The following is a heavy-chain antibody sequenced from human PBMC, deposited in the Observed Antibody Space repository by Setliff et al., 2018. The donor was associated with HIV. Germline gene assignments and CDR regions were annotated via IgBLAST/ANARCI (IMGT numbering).Heavy chain of an antibody. Sequence: SETLSLTCTVSGGSISSGGYYWSWIRQHPGKGLEWIGYMYHSGSTHYNPSLKSRVTISVDTSKKQLSLKLSSVTAADTAVYYCARHVGISIGGTRGDFDCWGQGTLVTVSS. D-gene: IGHD6-13*01. J-gene: IGHJ4*02. V-gene: IGHV4-31*03. CDR2: MYHSGST. CDR1: GGSISSGGYY. CDR3: ARHVGISIGGTRGDFDC.